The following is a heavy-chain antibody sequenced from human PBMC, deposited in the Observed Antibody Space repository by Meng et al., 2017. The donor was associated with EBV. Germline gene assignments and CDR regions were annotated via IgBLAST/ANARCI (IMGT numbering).Heavy chain of an antibody. V-gene: IGHV1-18*01. CDR3: ARGLDYFDY. CDR2: ISAYNGNT. J-gene: IGHJ4*02. CDR1: GYTFTSYG. Sequence: QLRLERAGRLGKKPGASVKVSCKAPGYTFTSYGISWGRQAPGQGLEWMGLISAYNGNTDYAQKPQGRVTMTTDTSTSTAYMELSSLRSDDTAVYYCARGLDYFDYWGQGTLVTVSS.